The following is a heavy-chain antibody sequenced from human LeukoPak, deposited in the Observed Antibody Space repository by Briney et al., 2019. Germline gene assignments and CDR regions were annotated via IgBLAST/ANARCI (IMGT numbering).Heavy chain of an antibody. CDR3: ARGRYDFWSGYSPGAFDI. CDR1: GFTFSSYA. V-gene: IGHV3-30-3*01. CDR2: ISYDGSNK. J-gene: IGHJ3*02. D-gene: IGHD3-3*01. Sequence: GGSLRLSCAASGFTFSSYAMHWVRQAPGKGLEWVAVISYDGSNKYYADSVKGRFTISRDNSKNTLYLQMNSLRAEDTAVYYCARGRYDFWSGYSPGAFDIWGQGTMVTVSS.